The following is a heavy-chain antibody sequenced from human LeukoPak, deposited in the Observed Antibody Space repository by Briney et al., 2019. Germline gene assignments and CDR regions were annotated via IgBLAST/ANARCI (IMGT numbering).Heavy chain of an antibody. CDR1: GFTFSTFA. CDR3: AREKTTVVTPGVDY. Sequence: GGSLRLSCAASGFTFSTFAISWVRQAPGRGLEWVSAISRSGDSTYYADSVKGRFTISRDNFKNAVDLQMNSLRAEDTAIYYCAREKTTVVTPGVDYWGQGTLVTVSS. V-gene: IGHV3-23*01. D-gene: IGHD4-23*01. CDR2: ISRSGDST. J-gene: IGHJ4*02.